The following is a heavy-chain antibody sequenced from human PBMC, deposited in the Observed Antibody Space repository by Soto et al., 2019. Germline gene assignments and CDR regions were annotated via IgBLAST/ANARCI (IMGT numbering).Heavy chain of an antibody. CDR3: ASGQWLGIFDY. D-gene: IGHD6-19*01. Sequence: GASVKVCCKASGYTFTSYAMHWVRQAPGQRLEWMGWINAGNGNTKYSQKFQGRVTITRDTSASTAYMELSRLRSEDTAVYYCASGQWLGIFDYWGQGTLVTVSS. CDR1: GYTFTSYA. CDR2: INAGNGNT. J-gene: IGHJ4*02. V-gene: IGHV1-3*01.